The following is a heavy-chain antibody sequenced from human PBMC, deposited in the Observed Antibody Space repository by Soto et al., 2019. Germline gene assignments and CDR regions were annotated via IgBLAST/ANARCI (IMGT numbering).Heavy chain of an antibody. CDR3: ARGGHCANGECYSGPHAFDN. CDR1: GYTFTSYG. V-gene: IGHV1-18*04. Sequence: QVQLVQSGAEVKKPGASVKVSCKASGYTFTSYGFTWVRQAPGQGLEWMGWISAYNGNTNYAQKLQGRVTMTTDTSTSTAYRVLRSLRSDDTAVYYCARGGHCANGECYSGPHAFDNRGQRTKVTVSS. CDR2: ISAYNGNT. J-gene: IGHJ3*02. D-gene: IGHD2-8*01.